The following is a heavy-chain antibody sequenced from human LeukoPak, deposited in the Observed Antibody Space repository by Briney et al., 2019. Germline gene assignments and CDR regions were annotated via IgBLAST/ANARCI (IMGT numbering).Heavy chain of an antibody. D-gene: IGHD1-26*01. Sequence: GGSLRLSCGACGFTFKTYRMIGLRQAPEKGVEFVANIKPDGSEKHSLVSVTGGTTNSRDTAKKSLYLEMNSLRAEDTGVYYCARERREYSGSYRIFDYWGQGTLVTVSS. CDR2: IKPDGSEK. J-gene: IGHJ4*02. V-gene: IGHV3-7*01. CDR3: ARERREYSGSYRIFDY. CDR1: GFTFKTYR.